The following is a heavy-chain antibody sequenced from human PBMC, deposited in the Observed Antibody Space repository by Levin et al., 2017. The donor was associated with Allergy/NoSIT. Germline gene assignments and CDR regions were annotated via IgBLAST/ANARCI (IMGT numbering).Heavy chain of an antibody. CDR1: GYSFATYW. J-gene: IGHJ3*02. V-gene: IGHV5-51*01. CDR2: IYPGDGDT. D-gene: IGHD3-22*01. CDR3: SRGIRTSSAYDAFDI. Sequence: GGSLRLSCKGSGYSFATYWIGWVRQMPGKGLEWIGIIYPGDGDTRYSPSFQGQVTISADKSISTAYLQWSSLKASDTAMYYCSRGIRTSSAYDAFDIWGQGTMVTVSS.